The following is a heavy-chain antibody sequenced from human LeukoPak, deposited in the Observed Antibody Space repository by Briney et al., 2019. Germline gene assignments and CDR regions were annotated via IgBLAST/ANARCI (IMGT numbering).Heavy chain of an antibody. Sequence: GGSLRLSCAASGFTFSNYGMHWGRQAPGERLEWVAFISYHGSNKYYADSVKGRFTISRDSSKNTLYLQMNSLRAEDTSVYFCAKGGVLGLEYFDYWGQGTLVTVSS. CDR1: GFTFSNYG. V-gene: IGHV3-30*18. D-gene: IGHD3/OR15-3a*01. CDR3: AKGGVLGLEYFDY. CDR2: ISYHGSNK. J-gene: IGHJ4*02.